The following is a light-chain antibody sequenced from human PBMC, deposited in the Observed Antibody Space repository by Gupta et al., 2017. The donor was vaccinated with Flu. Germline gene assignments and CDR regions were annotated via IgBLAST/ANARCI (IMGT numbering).Light chain of an antibody. CDR3: HVWDSSSDHGV. CDR2: DDR. V-gene: IGLV3-21*02. J-gene: IGLJ3*02. Sequence: GQTAKITCGGNNIGRKSVHWYQQRPGQAPLLVVYDDRHRPSGIPERFSGSNSGNTATLTISRLEAGDEADYYCHVWDSSSDHGVFGGGTKLTVL. CDR1: NIGRKS.